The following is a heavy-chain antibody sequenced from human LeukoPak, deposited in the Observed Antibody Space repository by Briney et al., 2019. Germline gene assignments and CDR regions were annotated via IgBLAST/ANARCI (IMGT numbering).Heavy chain of an antibody. D-gene: IGHD6-19*01. CDR2: ISESGSI. V-gene: IGHV4-34*01. CDR3: AREQGYTSAWYRYFDY. CDR1: GGSFSGYF. Sequence: SETLSLTCAVYGGSFSGYFWSWIRQSPGKGLEWIGEISESGSINYNPSLESRVTVSLDTSRNQFSLRLTSVTAAYTAVYYCAREQGYTSAWYRYFDYWGQGTLITVSS. J-gene: IGHJ4*02.